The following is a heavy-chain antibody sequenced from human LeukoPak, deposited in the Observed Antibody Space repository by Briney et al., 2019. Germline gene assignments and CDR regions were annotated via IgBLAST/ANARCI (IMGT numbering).Heavy chain of an antibody. V-gene: IGHV4-59*01. J-gene: IGHJ2*01. CDR3: ARGVLEWLPLSFDL. CDR1: GGSISSYY. D-gene: IGHD3-3*01. CDR2: IYYSGST. Sequence: SETLSLTCTVSGGSISSYYWSWLRQPPGKGLEWIGYIYYSGSTNYNPSLKSRVTISVDTSKNQFSLKLSSVTAADTAVYYCARGVLEWLPLSFDLWGRGTLVTVSS.